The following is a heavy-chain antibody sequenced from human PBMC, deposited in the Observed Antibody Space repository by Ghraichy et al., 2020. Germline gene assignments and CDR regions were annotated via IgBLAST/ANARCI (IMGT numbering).Heavy chain of an antibody. CDR2: IYSGGST. D-gene: IGHD4-17*01. Sequence: LPCAASGFTVSSNYMSWDRQSPGKGLEWVSVIYSGGSTYYADSVKGRFTISRDNSKNTLYLQMNNLRAEDTAVYYCARGAMTTGTIFDYWGQGTLVTVYS. CDR3: ARGAMTTGTIFDY. CDR1: GFTVSSNY. J-gene: IGHJ4*02. V-gene: IGHV3-66*01.